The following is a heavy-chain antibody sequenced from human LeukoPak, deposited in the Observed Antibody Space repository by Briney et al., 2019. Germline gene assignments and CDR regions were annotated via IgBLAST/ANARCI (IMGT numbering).Heavy chain of an antibody. V-gene: IGHV3-23*01. CDR3: AKAIDYGDGNYFDY. CDR1: GFTFSSYA. CDR2: ISGSGGTT. J-gene: IGHJ4*02. Sequence: PGGSLRLSCAASGFTFSSYAMSWVRQAPGKGLEWISVISGSGGTTYYADSVKGRFTISRDNSKNTLYLQMNSLRAEDTAVYYCAKAIDYGDGNYFDYWRQGTLVTVSS. D-gene: IGHD4-17*01.